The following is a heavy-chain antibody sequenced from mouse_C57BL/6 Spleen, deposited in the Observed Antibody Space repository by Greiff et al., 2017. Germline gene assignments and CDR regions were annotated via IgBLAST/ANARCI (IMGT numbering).Heavy chain of an antibody. CDR1: GYAFSSSW. CDR2: IYPGDGDT. D-gene: IGHD2-5*01. V-gene: IGHV1-82*01. Sequence: QVQLQQSGPELVKPGASVKISCKASGYAFSSSWMNWVKQRPGKGLEWIGRIYPGDGDTNYNGKFKGKATLTADKSSSTAYMQLSSLTSEDSAVYFCARSLYNDYDYWGQGTTLTVSS. J-gene: IGHJ2*01. CDR3: ARSLYNDYDY.